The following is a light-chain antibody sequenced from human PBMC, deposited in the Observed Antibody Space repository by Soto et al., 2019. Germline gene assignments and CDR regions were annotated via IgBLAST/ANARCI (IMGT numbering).Light chain of an antibody. J-gene: IGLJ3*02. Sequence: QSALTQPASVSGSPGQSITISCTGTSSDVGGYNYVSWYQQHPGKAPKLMIYDVSNRPSGVSNRFSGSKSGNTASLTISGLHAEDEADYYCSSYRRSSTLVFGGGTKLTVL. V-gene: IGLV2-14*01. CDR3: SSYRRSSTLV. CDR1: SSDVGGYNY. CDR2: DVS.